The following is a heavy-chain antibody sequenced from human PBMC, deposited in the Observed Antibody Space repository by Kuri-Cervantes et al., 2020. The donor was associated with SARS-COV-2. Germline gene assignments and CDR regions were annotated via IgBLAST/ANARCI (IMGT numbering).Heavy chain of an antibody. Sequence: GGSLRLSCVISGFTFSTNYMTWVRQAPGKGLEWVSTIYSGGNTFYADSVKGRFTISRDNSKNTLYLQMNSLKAEDTAVYYCARMPYYDFWSDHPEGGWFDPWGRGTLVTVS. V-gene: IGHV3-53*01. CDR1: GFTFSTNY. J-gene: IGHJ5*02. CDR3: ARMPYYDFWSDHPEGGWFDP. D-gene: IGHD3-3*01. CDR2: IYSGGNT.